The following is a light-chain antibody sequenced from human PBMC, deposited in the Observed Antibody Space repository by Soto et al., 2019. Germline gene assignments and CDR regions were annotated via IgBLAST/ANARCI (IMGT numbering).Light chain of an antibody. CDR2: EVN. Sequence: QSALTQPASVSGSPGQSIAISCTGNSSGIGTFYLVSWYQQHPGRAPKLIIYEVNKRPSGISSRFSASKSGNTASLTISGLQADDEADYYCYSFAGFNTQFGGGTKLTVL. CDR3: YSFAGFNTQ. J-gene: IGLJ2*01. CDR1: SSGIGTFYL. V-gene: IGLV2-23*02.